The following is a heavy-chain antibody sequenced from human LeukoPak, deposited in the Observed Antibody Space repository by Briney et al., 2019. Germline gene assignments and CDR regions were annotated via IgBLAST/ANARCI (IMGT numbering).Heavy chain of an antibody. D-gene: IGHD3-3*01. CDR2: IYYSGST. CDR3: ARPRRYYDFWSGYYLVD. V-gene: IGHV4-59*08. Sequence: SETLSFTCTVSGGSISSYYWSWIRQPPGKGLKWIGYIYYSGSTNYNPSLKSRVTISVDTSKNQFSLKLSSVTAADTAVYYCARPRRYYDFWSGYYLVDWGQGTLVTVSS. J-gene: IGHJ4*02. CDR1: GGSISSYY.